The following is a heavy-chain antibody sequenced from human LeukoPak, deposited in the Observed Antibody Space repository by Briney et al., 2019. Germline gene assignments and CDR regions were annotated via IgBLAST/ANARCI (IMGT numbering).Heavy chain of an antibody. J-gene: IGHJ5*02. CDR1: GFTFSSYS. D-gene: IGHD5-12*01. V-gene: IGHV3-21*01. Sequence: GGSLRLSCAASGFTFSSYSMNWVRQAPGKGLEWVSSISSSSSYIYYADSVKGRFTISRDNAKNSLYLQMNSLRAEDTAVYYCARGRGYSGYDSNDDNWFDPWGQGTLVTVSS. CDR3: ARGRGYSGYDSNDDNWFDP. CDR2: ISSSSSYI.